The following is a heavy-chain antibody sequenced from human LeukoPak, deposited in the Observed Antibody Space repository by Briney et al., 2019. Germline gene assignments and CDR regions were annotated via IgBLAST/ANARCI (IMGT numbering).Heavy chain of an antibody. CDR3: ARGLNCSGGSCYLDY. CDR2: INHSGST. CDR1: GGSFSGYY. V-gene: IGHV4-34*01. Sequence: PSETLSLTCAVYGGSFSGYYWSWIRQPPGKGLEWIGEINHSGSTNYNPSLKSRVTISVDTSKNQFSLKLSSVTAADTAVYYCARGLNCSGGSCYLDYWGQGTLVTVPS. D-gene: IGHD2-15*01. J-gene: IGHJ4*02.